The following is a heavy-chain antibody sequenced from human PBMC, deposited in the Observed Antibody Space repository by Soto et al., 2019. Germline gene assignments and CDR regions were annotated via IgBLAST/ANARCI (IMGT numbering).Heavy chain of an antibody. CDR1: GGPFSRGGYY. J-gene: IGHJ5*02. CDR3: ATRPPQIVVTLLPFPS. D-gene: IGHD2-15*01. V-gene: IGHV4-31*03. Sequence: PSETLSLTCTVSGGPFSRGGYYWSWIRQHPGKGLEWIGEVYHSGSTYYNPSLKSRVTISVDKPNNQFSLKLSSMTGADTAVYYCATRPPQIVVTLLPFPSWGQGTPVTVSS. CDR2: VYHSGST.